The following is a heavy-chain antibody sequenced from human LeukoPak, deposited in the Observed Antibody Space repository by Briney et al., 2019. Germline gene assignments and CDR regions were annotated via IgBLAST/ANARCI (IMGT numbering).Heavy chain of an antibody. Sequence: GASVKVSCKASGYTFTRYYMHWVRQAPGQGLEWMGWINPNSGGTNYAQKFQGRVTMTRDTSISTAYMELSRLRSEDTAVYYCARARADFWSGFLWGQGTLVTVSS. CDR1: GYTFTRYY. V-gene: IGHV1-2*02. D-gene: IGHD3-3*01. J-gene: IGHJ4*02. CDR2: INPNSGGT. CDR3: ARARADFWSGFL.